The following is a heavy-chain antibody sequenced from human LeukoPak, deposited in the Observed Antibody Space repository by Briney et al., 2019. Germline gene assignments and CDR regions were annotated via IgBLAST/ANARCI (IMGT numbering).Heavy chain of an antibody. CDR3: ARVQGGGYRTADY. J-gene: IGHJ4*02. CDR2: ISTTGGTT. V-gene: IGHV3-23*01. Sequence: GGSLRLSCAASGLTFSSYGMSWVRQAPGRGLEWVSAISTTGGTTYYADSVKGRFTISRDNSKNTLFLQMNSLRGEDTAMYYCARVQGGGYRTADYWGQGTLVAVSS. CDR1: GLTFSSYG. D-gene: IGHD6-19*01.